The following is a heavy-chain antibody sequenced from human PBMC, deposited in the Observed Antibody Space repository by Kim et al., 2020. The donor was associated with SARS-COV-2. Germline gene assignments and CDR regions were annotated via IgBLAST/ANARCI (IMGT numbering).Heavy chain of an antibody. J-gene: IGHJ4*02. CDR3: ASRGYYIDF. CDR2: ICSTGSII. CDR1: GFTFSSYA. Sequence: GGSLRLSCAASGFTFSSYAVTWVRQAPGKGLEWVSFICSTGSIIYYSDSVEGRFTISRDNAKNSVSLQMNSLRDEDTAMYYCASRGYYIDFWGQGTLVTVSS. D-gene: IGHD6-13*01. V-gene: IGHV3-48*02.